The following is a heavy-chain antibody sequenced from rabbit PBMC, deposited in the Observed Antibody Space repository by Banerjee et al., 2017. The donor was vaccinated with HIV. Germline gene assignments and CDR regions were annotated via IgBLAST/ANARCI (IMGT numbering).Heavy chain of an antibody. J-gene: IGHJ4*01. Sequence: QEQLVESGGGLVKPEGSLTLTCTASGFSFSNNYVMCWVRQAPGKGLEWIGCIYTGSSASIYYASWAKGRFTISKTSSTTVTLQMTSLTAADTATYFCARDLAGVIGWNFNFWGQGTLVTVS. D-gene: IGHD4-1*01. CDR1: GFSFSNNYV. CDR2: IYTGSSASI. CDR3: ARDLAGVIGWNFNF. V-gene: IGHV1S45*01.